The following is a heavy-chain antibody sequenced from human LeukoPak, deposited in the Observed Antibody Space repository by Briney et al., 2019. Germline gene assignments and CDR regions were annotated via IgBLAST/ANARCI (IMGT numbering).Heavy chain of an antibody. CDR2: VYSSGNT. CDR3: ARGGAVGYYYYYMDV. D-gene: IGHD1-26*01. V-gene: IGHV4-59*01. J-gene: IGHJ6*03. CDR1: GDSFNTYY. Sequence: PSETLSLTCTVSGDSFNTYYWSWLRQPPGKALEWIADVYSSGNTNDNSSLRSRVTMSVDTSKNQFSLKLSSVTAADTAVYYCARGGAVGYYYYYMDVWGKGTTVTVSS.